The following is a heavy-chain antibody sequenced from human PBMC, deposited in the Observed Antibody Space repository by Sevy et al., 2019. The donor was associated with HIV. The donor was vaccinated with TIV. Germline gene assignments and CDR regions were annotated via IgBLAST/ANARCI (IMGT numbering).Heavy chain of an antibody. D-gene: IGHD3-10*01. CDR2: IRYDGSNK. Sequence: GGSLRLSCAASGFTFSSYGMHWVRQAPGKGLEWVAFIRYDGSNKYYADSVKGRFTISRDNSKNTLYLQMNSLRAEDTAVSCCAKDYNYGSGSQIFDYWGQGTLVTVSS. CDR3: AKDYNYGSGSQIFDY. J-gene: IGHJ4*02. V-gene: IGHV3-30*02. CDR1: GFTFSSYG.